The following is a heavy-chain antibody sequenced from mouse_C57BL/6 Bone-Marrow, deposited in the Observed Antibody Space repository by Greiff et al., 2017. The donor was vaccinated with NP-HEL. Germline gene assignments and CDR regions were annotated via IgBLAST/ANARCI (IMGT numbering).Heavy chain of an antibody. Sequence: QVHVKQPGAELVRPGTSVKLSCKASGYTFTSYWMHWVKQRPGQGLEWIGVIDPSDSYTNYNQKFKGKATLTVDTSSSTAYMQLSSLTSEDSAVYYCARGIYYGSSYEGFAYWGQGTLVTVSA. CDR1: GYTFTSYW. CDR3: ARGIYYGSSYEGFAY. D-gene: IGHD1-1*01. CDR2: IDPSDSYT. V-gene: IGHV1-59*01. J-gene: IGHJ3*01.